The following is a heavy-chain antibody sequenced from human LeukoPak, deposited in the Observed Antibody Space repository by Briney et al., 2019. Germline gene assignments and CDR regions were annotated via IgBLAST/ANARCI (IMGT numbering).Heavy chain of an antibody. V-gene: IGHV3-66*02. CDR3: ARVYRSSGYYLFDY. Sequence: GGSLRLSCAASGFTFSSNYMSWVRQAPGKGLEWVSVIYSGGSTYYADSVKGRFTISRDNSKNTLYLQMNSLRAEDTAVYYCARVYRSSGYYLFDYWGQGTLVTVSS. CDR1: GFTFSSNY. CDR2: IYSGGST. D-gene: IGHD3-22*01. J-gene: IGHJ4*02.